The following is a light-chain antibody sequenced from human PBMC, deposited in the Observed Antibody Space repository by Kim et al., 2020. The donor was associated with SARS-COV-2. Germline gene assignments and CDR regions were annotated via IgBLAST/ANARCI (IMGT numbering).Light chain of an antibody. CDR3: QQYNNWPPWT. J-gene: IGKJ2*02. CDR1: QSVSSN. V-gene: IGKV3-15*01. CDR2: GAS. Sequence: VSPGERATLSCRASQSVSSNLAWYQQKPGQAPRLLIYGASTRATGIPARFSGSGSGTEFTLTISSLQSEDFAVYYCQQYNNWPPWTFGQGTKLEI.